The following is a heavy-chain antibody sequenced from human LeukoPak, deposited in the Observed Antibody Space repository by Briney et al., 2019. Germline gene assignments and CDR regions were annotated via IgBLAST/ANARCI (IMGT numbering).Heavy chain of an antibody. D-gene: IGHD3-9*01. V-gene: IGHV3-23*01. J-gene: IGHJ4*02. Sequence: PGGSLRLSRAASGFTFSSYAMSWVRQAPGKGLEWVSAISGSGGSTFNADSVKGRFTISRDNSKNTLYLQMNSLRAEDTAVYYCAKDVFELYDIYDHWGQGTLVTVSS. CDR3: AKDVFELYDIYDH. CDR1: GFTFSSYA. CDR2: ISGSGGST.